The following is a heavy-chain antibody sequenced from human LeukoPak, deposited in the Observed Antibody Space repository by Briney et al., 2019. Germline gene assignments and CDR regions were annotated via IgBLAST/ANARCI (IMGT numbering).Heavy chain of an antibody. J-gene: IGHJ4*02. CDR1: GYSIINGYY. V-gene: IGHV4-38-2*02. CDR2: IYHSGST. CDR3: AREGSWD. D-gene: IGHD6-13*01. Sequence: SETLSLTCAVSGYSIINGYYWAWIRQPPGKGLEWIASIYHSGSTFYNPSLKSRVTISIDTSKNQFSLKLNSVTAADTAVYYCAREGSWDWGQGILVTVSS.